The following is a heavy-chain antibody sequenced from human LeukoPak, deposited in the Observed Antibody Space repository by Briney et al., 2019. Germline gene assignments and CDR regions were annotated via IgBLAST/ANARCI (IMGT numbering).Heavy chain of an antibody. J-gene: IGHJ4*02. Sequence: PGGSLRLSCAASGFTFSSYWMSWVRQAPGKGLEWVANIKQDGSEKYYVDSVKGRFTISRDNAKNSLYLQMNSLRAEDTAVYYCARGGPYCSGGSCAVRYWGQGTLVTVSS. V-gene: IGHV3-7*03. CDR2: IKQDGSEK. CDR3: ARGGPYCSGGSCAVRY. CDR1: GFTFSSYW. D-gene: IGHD2-15*01.